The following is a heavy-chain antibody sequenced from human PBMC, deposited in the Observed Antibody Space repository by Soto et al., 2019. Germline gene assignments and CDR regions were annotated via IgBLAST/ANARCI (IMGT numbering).Heavy chain of an antibody. V-gene: IGHV1-18*01. CDR3: ARDRVTVTLFQYYYGLDV. Sequence: QVQLVQSGAEVKKPGASVKVSCKPSGYTFTGYGISWVRQAPGQGLEWMGWISPYSGNTDYAQKFQDRVTMTRDTSTSTAYMELWSLRSDDTAVYYCARDRVTVTLFQYYYGLDVWGQGTTVTVS. CDR2: ISPYSGNT. CDR1: GYTFTGYG. D-gene: IGHD4-17*01. J-gene: IGHJ6*02.